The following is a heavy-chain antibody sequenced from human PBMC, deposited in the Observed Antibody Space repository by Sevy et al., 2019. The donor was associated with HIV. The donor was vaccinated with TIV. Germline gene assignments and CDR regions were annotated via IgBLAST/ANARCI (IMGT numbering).Heavy chain of an antibody. D-gene: IGHD4-17*01. CDR2: IYLDDDK. Sequence: SGPTLVKPTQTLTLMCTFSGFSLSTSGVGVGWIRQPPGKALEWLALIYLDDDKRYSPSLKSRLTITKDTSKNQVVLTVTNMDPVDTATYYCAHSLYGDYIGGYFDYWGQGTLVTVSS. J-gene: IGHJ4*02. V-gene: IGHV2-5*02. CDR1: GFSLSTSGVG. CDR3: AHSLYGDYIGGYFDY.